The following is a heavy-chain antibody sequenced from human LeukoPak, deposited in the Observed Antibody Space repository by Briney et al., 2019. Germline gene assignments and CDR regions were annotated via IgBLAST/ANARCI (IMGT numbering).Heavy chain of an antibody. CDR3: ATQPLGDFWSGYPDAFDI. D-gene: IGHD3-3*01. J-gene: IGHJ3*02. CDR1: GFTFSSHW. V-gene: IGHV3-7*01. Sequence: GGSLRLSCAASGFTFSSHWMSWVRQAPGKGLEWVANIKRDGSEKYYVDSVKGRFTISRDNAKNSLYLQMNSLRAEDTAVYYCATQPLGDFWSGYPDAFDIWGQGTMVTVSS. CDR2: IKRDGSEK.